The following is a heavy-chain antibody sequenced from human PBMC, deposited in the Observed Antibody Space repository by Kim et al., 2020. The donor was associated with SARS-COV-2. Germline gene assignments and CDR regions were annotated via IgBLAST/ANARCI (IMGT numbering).Heavy chain of an antibody. CDR1: GGSISSYY. V-gene: IGHV4-59*13. CDR2: IYYSGST. CDR3: ARGASSPGRGWVDP. J-gene: IGHJ5*02. Sequence: SETLSLTCTVSGGSISSYYWSWIRQPPGKGLEWIGYIYYSGSTNYNPSLKSRVTISVDTSKNQFSLKLSSVTAADTAVYYCARGASSPGRGWVDPWGQGT. D-gene: IGHD1-26*01.